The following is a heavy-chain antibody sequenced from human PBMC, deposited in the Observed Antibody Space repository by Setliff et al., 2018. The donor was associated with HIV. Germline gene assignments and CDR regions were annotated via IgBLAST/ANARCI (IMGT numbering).Heavy chain of an antibody. D-gene: IGHD3-10*01. V-gene: IGHV4-34*01. CDR1: GGSFSGYY. Sequence: SETLSLTCAVYGGSFSGYYWSWIRQPPGKGLEWIGEINQGGRTNYNPSLKSRVTISLDTSKNQFSLKLSSVTAADTAVYYCARVQRVGSVEGYFDYWGQGTLVTVSS. CDR3: ARVQRVGSVEGYFDY. J-gene: IGHJ4*02. CDR2: INQGGRT.